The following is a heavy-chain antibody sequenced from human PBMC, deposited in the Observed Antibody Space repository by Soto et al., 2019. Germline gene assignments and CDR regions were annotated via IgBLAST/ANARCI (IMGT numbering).Heavy chain of an antibody. CDR3: ARGVVTLDY. V-gene: IGHV1-69*01. CDR1: GGTFSSYA. D-gene: IGHD2-21*02. CDR2: IIPIFGTV. J-gene: IGHJ4*02. Sequence: SVKVYCKASGGTFSSYAISWVRQAPGQVLEWMGGIIPIFGTVNYAQKFQGRVTINAEESTRTAYMELRSLRSEDPAVYYCARGVVTLDYWGQGTLVTVSS.